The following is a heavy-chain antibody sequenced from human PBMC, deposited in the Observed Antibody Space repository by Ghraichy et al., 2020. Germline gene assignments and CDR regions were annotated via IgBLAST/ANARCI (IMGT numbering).Heavy chain of an antibody. CDR1: GGSISSSSYY. CDR3: ARHGDFWSGLDV. CDR2: IYYSGST. V-gene: IGHV4-39*01. Sequence: SETLSLTCTVSGGSISSSSYYWGWIRQPPGKGLEWIGSIYYSGSTYYNPSLKSRVTISVDTSKNQFSLKLSSVTAADTAVYYCARHGDFWSGLDVWGQGTTVTVSS. D-gene: IGHD3-3*01. J-gene: IGHJ6*02.